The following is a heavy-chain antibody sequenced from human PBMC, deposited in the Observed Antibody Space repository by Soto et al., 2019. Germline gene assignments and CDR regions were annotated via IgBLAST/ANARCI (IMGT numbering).Heavy chain of an antibody. D-gene: IGHD2-2*01. Sequence: GASVKVSYKASGYTFTSYYMPWVRQAPGQGLEWMGIINPSGGRTSYAQKFQGRVTMTRDTSTSTVYMELSSLRSEDTAVYYCAISFIRSRYPSHWRQASPITVYS. CDR2: INPSGGRT. CDR1: GYTFTSYY. CDR3: AISFIRSRYPSH. J-gene: IGHJ4*02. V-gene: IGHV1-46*01.